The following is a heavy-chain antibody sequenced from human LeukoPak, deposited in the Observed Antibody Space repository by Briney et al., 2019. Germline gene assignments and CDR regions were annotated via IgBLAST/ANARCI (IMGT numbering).Heavy chain of an antibody. V-gene: IGHV3-33*01. CDR3: ATLRRDTSGWYYFDY. Sequence: GGSLRLSCAASGFTFRNYGMQWVRQAPGKGLEWVAVIWYDGSNKYYADSVKGRFTISRDNSKSMLYLQMNSLRAEDTAVYYCATLRRDTSGWYYFDYWGRGTLVTVSS. D-gene: IGHD6-19*01. J-gene: IGHJ4*02. CDR1: GFTFRNYG. CDR2: IWYDGSNK.